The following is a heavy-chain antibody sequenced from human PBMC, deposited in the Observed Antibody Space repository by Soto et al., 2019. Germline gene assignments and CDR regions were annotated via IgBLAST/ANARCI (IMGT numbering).Heavy chain of an antibody. CDR3: ARSLHHRFGELSW. J-gene: IGHJ4*02. D-gene: IGHD3-10*01. Sequence: GASVKVSCKASGGTFSSYAISWVRQAPGQGLEWMGGIIPIFGTANYAQKFQGRVTITADESTSTAYMELSSLRSEDTTVYYCARSLHHRFGELSWWGPGTLVTVSS. CDR1: GGTFSSYA. V-gene: IGHV1-69*13. CDR2: IIPIFGTA.